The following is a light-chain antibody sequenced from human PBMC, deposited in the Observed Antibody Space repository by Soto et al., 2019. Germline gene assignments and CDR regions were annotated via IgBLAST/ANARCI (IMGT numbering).Light chain of an antibody. J-gene: IGKJ1*01. CDR2: GAS. CDR3: QQRTDRPPWT. CDR1: QSVSSN. Sequence: EIVMTQSPATLSVSPGEIATLSFSASQSVSSNLAWYQQKPGQAPRLLIYGASTRATGIPARFSGSGSGTDFTLSISSLEPEDFAVYYCQQRTDRPPWTFGQGTKVDIK. V-gene: IGKV3-15*01.